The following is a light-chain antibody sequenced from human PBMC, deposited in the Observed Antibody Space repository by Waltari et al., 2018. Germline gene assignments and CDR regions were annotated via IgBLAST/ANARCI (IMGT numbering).Light chain of an antibody. CDR1: QGISSW. J-gene: IGKJ2*03. Sequence: DIQMTQSPSSLSASVGDRVTITCRASQGISSWLAWYQQKPGKAHKLLIYKASSLQSWVPSRFSGSGSGTDFTLTISSLQPEDFATYFCQHYNSAPYSFGQGTKLEIK. CDR3: QHYNSAPYS. V-gene: IGKV1-12*01. CDR2: KAS.